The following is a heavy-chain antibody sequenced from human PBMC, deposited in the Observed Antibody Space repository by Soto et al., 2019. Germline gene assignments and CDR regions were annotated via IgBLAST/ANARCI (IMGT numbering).Heavy chain of an antibody. V-gene: IGHV1-69*01. D-gene: IGHD1-26*01. Sequence: QVQLVQSGAEVKKPGSSVKVSCKASGGTLISNAISWVRQAPGQGLEWMGGIIPILGSANYAQKFQDRVTITADESTSTTYMELSSLRSEDAAVYYCASRERVDAFDIWGQGTMVTVSS. J-gene: IGHJ3*02. CDR1: GGTLISNA. CDR3: ASRERVDAFDI. CDR2: IIPILGSA.